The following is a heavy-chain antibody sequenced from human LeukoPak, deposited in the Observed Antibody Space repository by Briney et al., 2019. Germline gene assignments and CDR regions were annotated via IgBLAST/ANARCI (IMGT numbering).Heavy chain of an antibody. V-gene: IGHV3-15*01. D-gene: IGHD2-21*01. Sequence: PGGSLRLSCAASEFTFSFYWMTWVRQAPGKGLEWVGRIRRKTDGETTDHAAPVKGRFTISRDDSKNTLYLQMNSMKTEDTAVYYCVTDLVIKGYFDYWGQGALVTVSS. CDR3: VTDLVIKGYFDY. CDR2: IRRKTDGETT. J-gene: IGHJ4*02. CDR1: EFTFSFYW.